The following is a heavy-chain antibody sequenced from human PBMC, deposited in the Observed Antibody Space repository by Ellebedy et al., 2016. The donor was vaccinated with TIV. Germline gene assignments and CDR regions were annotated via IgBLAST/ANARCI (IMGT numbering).Heavy chain of an antibody. CDR2: IKQDGSEK. J-gene: IGHJ6*02. D-gene: IGHD6-13*01. Sequence: GGSLRLSXAASGFTFSSYWMSWVRQAPGKGLEWVANIKQDGSEKYYVDSVKGRFTISRDNAKNSLYLQMNSLRAEDTAVYYCARDPGVMGIAASWYGMDVWGQGTTVTVSS. CDR1: GFTFSSYW. CDR3: ARDPGVMGIAASWYGMDV. V-gene: IGHV3-7*03.